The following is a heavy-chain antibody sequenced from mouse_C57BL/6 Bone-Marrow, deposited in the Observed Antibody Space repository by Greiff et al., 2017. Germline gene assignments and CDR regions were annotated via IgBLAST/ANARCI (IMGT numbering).Heavy chain of an antibody. CDR1: GYTFTSYW. D-gene: IGHD1-1*01. CDR2: INPSSGYT. J-gene: IGHJ3*01. Sequence: QVQLQQSGAELAKPGASVKLSCKASGYTFTSYWMHWVKQRPGQGLEWIGYINPSSGYTKYNQKFKDKATLTADKSSSTAYMQLSSLTYEDSAVYYCARSYYGSSYGFAYWGQGTLVTVSA. V-gene: IGHV1-7*01. CDR3: ARSYYGSSYGFAY.